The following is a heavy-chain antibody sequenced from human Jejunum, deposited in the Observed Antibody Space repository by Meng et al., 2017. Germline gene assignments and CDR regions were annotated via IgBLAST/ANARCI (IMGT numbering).Heavy chain of an antibody. CDR3: ARRLPYFDTGFYDF. J-gene: IGHJ4*02. CDR1: GASISRTNW. Sequence: VQPEEAGPGRGKPLGTLSLTCAVSGASISRTNWWSWVRQPPGKGLEWIGKIDPSESTHYNPSLKGRVTISADRSKNQFSLKVDSVSAADTAVYYCARRLPYFDTGFYDFWGQGTLVTVSS. CDR2: IDPSEST. V-gene: IGHV4-4*02. D-gene: IGHD3-9*01.